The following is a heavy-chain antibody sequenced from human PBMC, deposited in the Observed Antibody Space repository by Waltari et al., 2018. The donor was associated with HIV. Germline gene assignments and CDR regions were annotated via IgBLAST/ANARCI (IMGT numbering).Heavy chain of an antibody. CDR3: ASYTSGWYDRLGCLDY. Sequence: QLQLQESGPGLVKPSETLSLTCTVSGGSISSSSYYWGWIRQPPGKGLEWIGSIYYRGSTYYNPSLKSRVTISVDTSKNQFSLKLSSVTAADTAVYYCASYTSGWYDRLGCLDYWGQGTLVTVSS. D-gene: IGHD6-19*01. CDR1: GGSISSSSYY. V-gene: IGHV4-39*01. J-gene: IGHJ4*02. CDR2: IYYRGST.